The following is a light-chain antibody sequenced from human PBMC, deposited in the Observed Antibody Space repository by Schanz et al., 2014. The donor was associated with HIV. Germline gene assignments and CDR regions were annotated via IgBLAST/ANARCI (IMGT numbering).Light chain of an antibody. V-gene: IGKV3D-15*01. J-gene: IGKJ3*01. Sequence: EIVMTQSPATLSVSPGETATLSCRASRSVNSNLAWYQQKPGQAPRLLIYGASSRATGIPDRFSGSGSGTEFTLTISSLQPEDFATYFCQQANSFPRTFGPGTTVDIK. CDR2: GAS. CDR3: QQANSFPRT. CDR1: RSVNSN.